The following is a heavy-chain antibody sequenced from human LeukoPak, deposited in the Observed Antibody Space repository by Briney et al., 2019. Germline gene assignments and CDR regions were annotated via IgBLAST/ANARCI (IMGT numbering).Heavy chain of an antibody. CDR2: IYSSGST. Sequence: PSETLSLTCTVSGGSIRSGDYYWSWIRQPPGKGLECIGYIYSSGSTYYSPFLKSRIAMSIDTSKNQFSLKLSSVTAADTATYYCARRNYYASSWYFDLWGRGTLVTVSS. D-gene: IGHD3-10*01. V-gene: IGHV4-30-4*08. CDR1: GGSIRSGDYY. J-gene: IGHJ2*01. CDR3: ARRNYYASSWYFDL.